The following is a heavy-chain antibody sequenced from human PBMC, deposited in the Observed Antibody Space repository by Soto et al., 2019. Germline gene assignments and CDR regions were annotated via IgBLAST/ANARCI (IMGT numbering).Heavy chain of an antibody. Sequence: QVQLQESGPGLVEPSGTLSLTCGVSGGTIRSPDWWTWVRQPPGKGLEWIGEIFQSGSTNYTPSLEGQVSLAVDKSRNQCSLTLTAVTAADTAVYFCARGRGRYSRGWSWFDPWGQGILVTVSS. CDR2: IFQSGST. CDR3: ARGRGRYSRGWSWFDP. D-gene: IGHD6-19*01. CDR1: GGTIRSPDW. J-gene: IGHJ5*02. V-gene: IGHV4-4*02.